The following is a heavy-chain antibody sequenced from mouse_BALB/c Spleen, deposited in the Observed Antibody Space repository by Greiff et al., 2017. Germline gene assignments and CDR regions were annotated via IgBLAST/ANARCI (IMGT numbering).Heavy chain of an antibody. CDR1: GFNIKDYY. J-gene: IGHJ2*01. D-gene: IGHD1-1*01. CDR2: IDPENGDT. CDR3: NADYYGSSSFDY. Sequence: EVKLQESGAELVRSGASVKLSCTASGFNIKDYYMHWVKQRPEQGLEWIGWIDPENGDTEYAPKFQGKATMTADTSSNTAYLQLSSLTSEDTAVYYCNADYYGSSSFDYWGQGTTLTVSS. V-gene: IGHV14-4*02.